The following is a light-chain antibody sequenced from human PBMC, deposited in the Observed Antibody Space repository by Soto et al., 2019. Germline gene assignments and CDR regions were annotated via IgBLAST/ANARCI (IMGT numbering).Light chain of an antibody. CDR3: HQCASSPKS. V-gene: IGKV3-20*01. Sequence: EIVLTQSPGILSLSPGETATLSCRASQRITGYYLAWYQQKPGQAPRLLIYGASNRATGIPDRFSASGSGTEFSLTISRLERDVFAFYYCHQCASSPKSFGGGTKGEVK. CDR2: GAS. CDR1: QRITGYY. J-gene: IGKJ4*01.